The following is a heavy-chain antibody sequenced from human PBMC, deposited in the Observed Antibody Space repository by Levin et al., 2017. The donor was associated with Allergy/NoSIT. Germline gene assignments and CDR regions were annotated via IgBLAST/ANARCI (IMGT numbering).Heavy chain of an antibody. Sequence: KISCKASGGTFSSYAISWVRQAPGQGLEWMGGIIPIFGTANYAQKFQGRVTITADKSTSTAYMELSSLRSEDTAVYYCAREGGGIAAAGPGDDYWGQGTLVTVSS. J-gene: IGHJ4*02. V-gene: IGHV1-69*06. CDR1: GGTFSSYA. CDR3: AREGGGIAAAGPGDDY. D-gene: IGHD6-13*01. CDR2: IIPIFGTA.